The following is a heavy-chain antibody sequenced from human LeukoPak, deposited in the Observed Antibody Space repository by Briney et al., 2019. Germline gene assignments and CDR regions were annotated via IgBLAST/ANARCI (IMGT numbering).Heavy chain of an antibody. CDR3: TRGSGYSYGYLDY. V-gene: IGHV3-33*07. J-gene: IGHJ4*02. Sequence: GGSLRLSCEASGFTFSAYAMTWVRQAPGKGLEWVAVIWYDGSNKYYVDSVKGRFTISRDNSKNTLYLQMNTLRAEDTAVYYCTRGSGYSYGYLDYWGQGTLVTVSS. D-gene: IGHD5-18*01. CDR1: GFTFSAYA. CDR2: IWYDGSNK.